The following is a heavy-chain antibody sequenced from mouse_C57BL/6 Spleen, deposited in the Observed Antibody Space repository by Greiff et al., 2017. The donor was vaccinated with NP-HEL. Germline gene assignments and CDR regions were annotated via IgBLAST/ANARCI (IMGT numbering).Heavy chain of an antibody. CDR2: INPSSGYT. CDR1: GYTFTSYW. V-gene: IGHV1-7*01. Sequence: QVHVKQSGAELAKPGASVKLSCKASGYTFTSYWMHWVKQRPGQGLEWIGYINPSSGYTKYNQKFKDKATLTADKSSSTAYMQLSSLTYEDSAVYYCATYYDYDGFDYWGQGTTLTVSS. J-gene: IGHJ2*01. CDR3: ATYYDYDGFDY. D-gene: IGHD2-4*01.